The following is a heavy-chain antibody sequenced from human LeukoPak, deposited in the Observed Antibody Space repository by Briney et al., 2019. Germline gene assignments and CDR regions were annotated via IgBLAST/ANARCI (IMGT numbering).Heavy chain of an antibody. CDR1: GFTFSSYE. Sequence: GGSLRLSCTASGFTFSSYEMNWVHQAPGKGLEWVSYISSSGSTIYYADCVKGRFTISRDNAKNSLYLQMNSLRAEDTAVYYCAELGITMIGGVWGKGTMVTISS. CDR3: AELGITMIGGV. V-gene: IGHV3-48*03. D-gene: IGHD3-10*02. J-gene: IGHJ6*04. CDR2: ISSSGSTI.